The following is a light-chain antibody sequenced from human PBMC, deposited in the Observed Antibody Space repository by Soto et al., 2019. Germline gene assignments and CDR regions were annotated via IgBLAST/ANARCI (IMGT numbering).Light chain of an antibody. J-gene: IGKJ2*01. Sequence: EIVMTQSPATLSVSPGESATLSCRASQSVSSNLAWDQQKPDQAPRLLIYGASTRATGIPARFSGSGSGTEFTLTISSLQSEDFAVYYCQQYNNWPPYTFGQGTKLEI. CDR3: QQYNNWPPYT. CDR2: GAS. CDR1: QSVSSN. V-gene: IGKV3-15*01.